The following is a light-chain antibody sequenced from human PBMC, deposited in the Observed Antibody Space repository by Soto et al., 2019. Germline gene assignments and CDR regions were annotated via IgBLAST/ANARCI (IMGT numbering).Light chain of an antibody. CDR2: GAS. V-gene: IGKV3-20*01. CDR1: QTVTSNY. J-gene: IGKJ5*01. CDR3: HQYGSAPRT. Sequence: EIVLTQSPGTLSLSPGERATLSCGASQTVTSNYLAWYQQKPGQAPRLLIFGASIRVTGIPDRFIGGGSGTDFTLTISRLEPEDFGVFYCHQYGSAPRTFGQGTRLEIK.